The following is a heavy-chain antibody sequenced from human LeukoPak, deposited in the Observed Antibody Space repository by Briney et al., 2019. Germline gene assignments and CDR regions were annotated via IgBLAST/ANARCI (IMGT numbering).Heavy chain of an antibody. Sequence: PGRSLRLSCAASGFTLSSYAMHWVRRAPGKGLEWVAVISYDGSNKYYADSVKGRFTISRDNSKNTLYLQMNSLRAEDTAVYYCAREGDSIAARPYNWFDPWGQGTLVTVSS. J-gene: IGHJ5*02. D-gene: IGHD6-6*01. CDR2: ISYDGSNK. CDR1: GFTLSSYA. CDR3: AREGDSIAARPYNWFDP. V-gene: IGHV3-30*01.